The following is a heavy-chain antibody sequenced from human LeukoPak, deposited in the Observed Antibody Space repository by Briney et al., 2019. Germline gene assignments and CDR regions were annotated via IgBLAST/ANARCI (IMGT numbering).Heavy chain of an antibody. CDR2: IYYSGST. J-gene: IGHJ2*01. V-gene: IGHV4-61*08. Sequence: PSETLSLTCAVSGGSISSGGYSWSWIRQPPGKALEWIGYIYYSGSTNYNPSLKSRVTISVDPSKNQFSLKLNSVTAADTAVYYCAKTVAGYWYFDLWGRGTLVTVSS. D-gene: IGHD6-19*01. CDR1: GGSISSGGYS. CDR3: AKTVAGYWYFDL.